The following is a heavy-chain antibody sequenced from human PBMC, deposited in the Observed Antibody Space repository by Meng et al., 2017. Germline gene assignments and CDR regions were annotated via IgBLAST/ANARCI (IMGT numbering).Heavy chain of an antibody. V-gene: IGHV5-51*07. J-gene: IGHJ2*01. CDR3: ASVNGSGWFGYWYFDL. D-gene: IGHD6-19*01. CDR2: IYPGDSDT. Sequence: GESLKISCKGSGYSFTSYWIGWVHQMPGKGLEWMGIIYPGDSDTRYSPSFQGQVTISADKSISTAYLQWSSLKASDTAMYYCASVNGSGWFGYWYFDLWGRGTLVTVSS. CDR1: GYSFTSYW.